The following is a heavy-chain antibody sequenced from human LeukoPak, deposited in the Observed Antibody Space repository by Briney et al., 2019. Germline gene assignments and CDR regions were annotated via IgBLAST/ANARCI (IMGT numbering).Heavy chain of an antibody. Sequence: GGSLRLSCAASGFTLSSYAMHWVRQAPGKGLEWVAVISYDGSNKYYADSVKGRFTISRDNSKNTLYLQMNSLRAEDTAVYYCARGSYDSSGYCFDYWGQGTLVTVSS. CDR1: GFTLSSYA. V-gene: IGHV3-30-3*01. J-gene: IGHJ4*02. CDR3: ARGSYDSSGYCFDY. CDR2: ISYDGSNK. D-gene: IGHD3-22*01.